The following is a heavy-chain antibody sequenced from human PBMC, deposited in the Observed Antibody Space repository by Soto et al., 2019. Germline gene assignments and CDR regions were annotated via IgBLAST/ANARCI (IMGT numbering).Heavy chain of an antibody. CDR1: NGSISSDGYS. J-gene: IGHJ4*02. Sequence: SETLSLTCAVSNGSISSDGYSWNWIRQPPGKGLQWIGYIYHSGSTYYDPSLKSRVTISVDRSKNQFSLRLTSVTAADTAVYYCAREYVDTAMVIDYWGQGTLVTVSS. D-gene: IGHD5-18*01. V-gene: IGHV4-30-2*01. CDR3: AREYVDTAMVIDY. CDR2: IYHSGST.